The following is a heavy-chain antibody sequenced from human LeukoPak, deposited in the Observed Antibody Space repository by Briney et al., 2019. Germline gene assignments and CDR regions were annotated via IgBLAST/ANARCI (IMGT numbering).Heavy chain of an antibody. CDR2: ISYDGSNK. V-gene: IGHV3-30-3*01. CDR3: ARDSGSSDYFDY. CDR1: GFTFSSYA. J-gene: IGHJ4*02. D-gene: IGHD1-26*01. Sequence: GGSLRLSCAASGFTFSSYAMHWVRQAPGKGLEWVAVISYDGSNKYYADSVKGRFTISRDNSKNTLYLQMNSLRAEDTAVYYRARDSGSSDYFDYWGQGTLVTVSS.